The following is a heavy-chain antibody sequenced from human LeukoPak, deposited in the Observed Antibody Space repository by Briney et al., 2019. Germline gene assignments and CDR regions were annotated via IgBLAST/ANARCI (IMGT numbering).Heavy chain of an antibody. J-gene: IGHJ3*02. CDR3: ARDDSGSTRAFDI. CDR1: GFTFNNYA. D-gene: IGHD6-13*01. Sequence: QTGGSLRLSCAASGFTFNNYAMSWVRQAPGKGLEWVAVISHDGSNKYYADSVKGRFTISRDNSKNTLYLQMNSLRAEDTAVYYCARDDSGSTRAFDIWGQGTMVTVSS. CDR2: ISHDGSNK. V-gene: IGHV3-30-3*01.